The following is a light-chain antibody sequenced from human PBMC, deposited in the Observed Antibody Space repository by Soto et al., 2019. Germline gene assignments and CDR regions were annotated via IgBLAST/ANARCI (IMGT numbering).Light chain of an antibody. CDR1: SSDVGGYTS. CDR3: SSYTTSSPYV. Sequence: QSALTQPPSLSGSPGQSITISCTGTSSDVGGYTSVSWYQQHPGKAPKLVIYEVSDRPSGVSSRFSGSKSGNTASLTISGLQAEDEADYYCSSYTTSSPYVFGTGTKVTVL. CDR2: EVS. J-gene: IGLJ1*01. V-gene: IGLV2-14*01.